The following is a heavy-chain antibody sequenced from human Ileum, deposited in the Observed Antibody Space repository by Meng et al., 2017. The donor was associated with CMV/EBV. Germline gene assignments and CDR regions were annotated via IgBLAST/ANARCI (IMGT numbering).Heavy chain of an antibody. CDR3: ARNNEYSLDY. Sequence: LVDSWGGVVQPGGSLRLACLASGFSFSDFYMWWVRQAPGKGLEWVTYIGSDGSAEKYADPVKGRFTISRDNSKNMLYLKMNSLRDDDTAIYYCARNNEYSLDYWGQGILVTVSS. CDR1: GFSFSDFY. J-gene: IGHJ4*02. CDR2: IGSDGSAE. V-gene: IGHV3-30*02. D-gene: IGHD4-11*01.